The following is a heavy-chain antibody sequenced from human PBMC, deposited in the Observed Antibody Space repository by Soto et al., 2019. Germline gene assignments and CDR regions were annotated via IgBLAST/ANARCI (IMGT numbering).Heavy chain of an antibody. CDR1: GFTFSSYG. Sequence: GGSLRLSCAASGFTFSSYGMHWVRQAPGKGLEWVAVIWYDGSNKYYADSVKGRFTISRDNSKNTLYLQMNSLRAEDTAVYYCARLYYYGSGSPSENMDVWGQGTTVTVSS. J-gene: IGHJ6*02. D-gene: IGHD3-10*01. V-gene: IGHV3-33*01. CDR3: ARLYYYGSGSPSENMDV. CDR2: IWYDGSNK.